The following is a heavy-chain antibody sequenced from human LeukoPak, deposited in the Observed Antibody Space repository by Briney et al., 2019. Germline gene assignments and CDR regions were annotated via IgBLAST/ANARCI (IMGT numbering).Heavy chain of an antibody. V-gene: IGHV4-61*08. J-gene: IGHJ5*01. CDR2: IYYSGST. CDR1: GGSISSDGYY. D-gene: IGHD2-2*01. CDR3: ARRTYCSSSNCYERGWFDS. Sequence: SETLSLTCTVSGGSISSDGYYWSWIRQHPGKDLEWIGYIYYSGSTNYNPSLKSRVTISLDTSKNQFSLKLTSVTAADTAVYYCARRTYCSSSNCYERGWFDSWGQGTLVTVSS.